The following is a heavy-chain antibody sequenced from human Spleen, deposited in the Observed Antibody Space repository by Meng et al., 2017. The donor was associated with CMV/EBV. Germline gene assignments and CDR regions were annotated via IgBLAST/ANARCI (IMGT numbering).Heavy chain of an antibody. J-gene: IGHJ6*02. CDR3: ARLGSYTYYYGMDV. CDR1: GFTFSTYG. CDR2: IYSGGSAT. V-gene: IGHV3-23*03. Sequence: GGSLRLSCAASGFTFSTYGMHWVRQAPGKGLEWVSVIYSGGSATYHADSVKGRFNISRDNSKNMVYLHMNSLRADDTARYYCARLGSYTYYYGMDVWGQGTTVTVSS. D-gene: IGHD1-26*01.